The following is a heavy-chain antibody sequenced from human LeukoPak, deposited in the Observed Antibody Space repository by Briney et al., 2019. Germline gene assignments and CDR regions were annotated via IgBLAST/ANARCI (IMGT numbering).Heavy chain of an antibody. D-gene: IGHD3-22*01. J-gene: IGHJ4*02. CDR3: ARQSPQTVNYYDSSGYYPDY. Sequence: SETPSLTCTVSGGSISSSSYYWGWIRQPPGKGLEWIGSIYYSGSTYYNPSLKSRVTISVDTSKNQFSLKLSSVTAADTAVYYCARQSPQTVNYYDSSGYYPDYRGQGTLVTVSS. CDR2: IYYSGST. CDR1: GGSISSSSYY. V-gene: IGHV4-39*01.